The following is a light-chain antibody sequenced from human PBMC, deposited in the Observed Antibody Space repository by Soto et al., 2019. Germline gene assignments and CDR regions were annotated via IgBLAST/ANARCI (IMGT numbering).Light chain of an antibody. CDR2: KAS. Sequence: IKMTQSPSTLSGSVGDRVTITCRASQTTSSWLAWYQQKPGKAPKLLIYKASTLKSGVPSRFSGIGSGTEFTLTISSLQPDDFATYYCQHSNSYSEAFGQGSNV. CDR3: QHSNSYSEA. V-gene: IGKV1-5*03. J-gene: IGKJ1*01. CDR1: QTTSSW.